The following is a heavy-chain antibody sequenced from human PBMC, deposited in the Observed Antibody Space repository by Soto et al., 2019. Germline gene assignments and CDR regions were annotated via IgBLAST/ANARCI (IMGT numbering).Heavy chain of an antibody. J-gene: IGHJ4*02. CDR2: ISPTSGAI. Sequence: HLVESGGGLVKSGGSLRVSCTASGFTFSDYSMHWVRQAPGKGLECVSSISPTSGAIYYADSVKGRFTISRDNAKNSLFLQMNSLRAEDTAVYSCARGSAHIQVQTFDYWGQGTLVTVSS. D-gene: IGHD1-1*01. V-gene: IGHV3-21*01. CDR3: ARGSAHIQVQTFDY. CDR1: GFTFSDYS.